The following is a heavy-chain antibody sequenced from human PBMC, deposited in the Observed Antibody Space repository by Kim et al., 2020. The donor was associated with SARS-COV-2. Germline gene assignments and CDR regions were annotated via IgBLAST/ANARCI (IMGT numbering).Heavy chain of an antibody. CDR2: ISGKAKNYAT. Sequence: GGSLRLSCAASGFTFSDSTIHWVRQASGKGLEWVGRISGKAKNYATAYAASVKGRFTISRDDSKNTAYLQLNSLNTEDTAVYYCTRIPLANDISSDYWGQGTLVTVSS. V-gene: IGHV3-73*01. J-gene: IGHJ4*02. CDR3: TRIPLANDISSDY. D-gene: IGHD3-22*01. CDR1: GFTFSDST.